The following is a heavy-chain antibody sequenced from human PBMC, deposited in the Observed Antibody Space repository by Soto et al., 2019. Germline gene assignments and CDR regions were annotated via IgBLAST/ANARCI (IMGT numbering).Heavy chain of an antibody. D-gene: IGHD1-26*01. CDR2: ISGSGGST. J-gene: IGHJ4*02. CDR3: AKDLSGYVDY. V-gene: IGHV3-23*01. CDR1: CA. Sequence: CALCRVRQAPGKGLEWVSAISGSGGSTYYADSVKGRFTISRDNSKNTLYLQMNSLRAEDTAVYYCAKDLSGYVDYWGQGTLVTVSS.